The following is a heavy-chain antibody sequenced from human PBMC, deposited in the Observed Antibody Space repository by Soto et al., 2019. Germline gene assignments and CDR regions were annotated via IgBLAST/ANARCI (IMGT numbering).Heavy chain of an antibody. J-gene: IGHJ4*02. CDR1: GYTFTSYF. D-gene: IGHD3-22*01. Sequence: GASVKVSCKASGYTFTSYFLHWVRQAPGQGLEWMGVINPSTGTISFSQRFQGRVTVTTDTSTGTLSMELSSLRSDDTAVFYCARWANGYSFDYWGQGTPVTVSS. V-gene: IGHV1-46*01. CDR3: ARWANGYSFDY. CDR2: INPSTGTI.